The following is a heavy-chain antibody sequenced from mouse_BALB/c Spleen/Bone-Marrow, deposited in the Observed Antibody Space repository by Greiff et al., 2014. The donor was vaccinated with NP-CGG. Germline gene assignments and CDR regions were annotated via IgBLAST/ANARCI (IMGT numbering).Heavy chain of an antibody. CDR1: GYSITSGYS. CDR3: ARRGGLQYWYFDV. D-gene: IGHD2-13*01. Sequence: VQLKESRPDLGEPSQSLSLTCPVTGYSITSGYSWHWVRQFPGNKLEWMGYIHYSGSPNYNPSLKSRISITRDTSKNQFFLQLNSVTTEDTATYYCARRGGLQYWYFDVWGAGTTVTVSS. V-gene: IGHV3-1*02. J-gene: IGHJ1*01. CDR2: IHYSGSP.